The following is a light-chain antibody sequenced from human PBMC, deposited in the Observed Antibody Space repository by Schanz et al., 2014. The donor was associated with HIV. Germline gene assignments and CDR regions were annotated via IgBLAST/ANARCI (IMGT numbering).Light chain of an antibody. CDR2: GQN. CDR3: AAWDYTLNDPL. J-gene: IGLJ2*01. V-gene: IGLV1-44*01. CDR1: SSNIGTYN. Sequence: QSVLTQPPSTSGTPGQRVTISCSGSSSNIGTYNVNWYQQFPGTAPRLLVYGQNERPSGVPDRFTGSQSGTSASVAISGLQVDDETRYYCAAWDYTLNDPLFGGGTKLPVL.